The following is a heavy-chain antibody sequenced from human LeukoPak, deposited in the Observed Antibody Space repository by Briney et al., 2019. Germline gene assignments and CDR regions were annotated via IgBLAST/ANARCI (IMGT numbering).Heavy chain of an antibody. Sequence: ASVKVSCTASVYTFTGYYMHWVRQAPGQRLEWMGWINPNSGGTNYTQKFQGRVTITRDTSISTAYMELSRLRSDDSAVYYCARDATDYYDSSGYYQLNYYYYMDVWGKGTTVTVSS. D-gene: IGHD3-22*01. V-gene: IGHV1-2*02. CDR3: ARDATDYYDSSGYYQLNYYYYMDV. J-gene: IGHJ6*03. CDR1: VYTFTGYY. CDR2: INPNSGGT.